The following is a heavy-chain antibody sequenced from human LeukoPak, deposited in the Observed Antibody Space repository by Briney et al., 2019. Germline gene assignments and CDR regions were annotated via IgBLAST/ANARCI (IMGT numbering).Heavy chain of an antibody. CDR3: ARDVIVVVPAASDAFDI. V-gene: IGHV3-7*01. J-gene: IGHJ3*02. D-gene: IGHD2-2*01. Sequence: GGPLRLSCAASGFTFSSYGMHWVRQAPGKGLEWVANIKQDGSEKYYVDSVKGRFTISRDNAKNSPYLQMNSLRAEDTAVYYCARDVIVVVPAASDAFDIWGQGTMVTVSS. CDR2: IKQDGSEK. CDR1: GFTFSSYG.